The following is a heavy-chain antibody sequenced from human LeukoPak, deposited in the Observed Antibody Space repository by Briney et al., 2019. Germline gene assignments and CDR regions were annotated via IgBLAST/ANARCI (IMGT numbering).Heavy chain of an antibody. CDR2: ISGSGGST. CDR3: GQGSATVTTGDYFDY. D-gene: IGHD4-17*01. J-gene: IGHJ4*02. CDR1: GFTFSSNA. V-gene: IGHV3-23*01. Sequence: PGGSLRLSCAAPGFTFSSNAMRWVRQAPGKGLEWVSAISGSGGSTYYADSVKGRFTISRDNSKNTLYLQMNGLRAEDTAVYYWGQGSATVTTGDYFDYWGQGTLVTVSS.